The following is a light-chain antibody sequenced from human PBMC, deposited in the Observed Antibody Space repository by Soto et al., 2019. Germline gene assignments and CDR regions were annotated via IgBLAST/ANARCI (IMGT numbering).Light chain of an antibody. CDR1: QSINTW. J-gene: IGKJ2*01. CDR2: DAS. V-gene: IGKV1-5*01. Sequence: DIPMTQSPSTLSASVGDRVTITCRASQSINTWLAWYQQKPGKAPELLIFDASRSESGAPSRFSGSGSGTEFTLTISSLQPDDFATYYCQQYNSFSPYTFGQGTRLDIK. CDR3: QQYNSFSPYT.